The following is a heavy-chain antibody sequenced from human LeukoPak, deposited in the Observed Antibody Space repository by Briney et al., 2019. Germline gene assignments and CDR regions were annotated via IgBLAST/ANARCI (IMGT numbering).Heavy chain of an antibody. V-gene: IGHV1-18*04. CDR1: GYTFTGYY. Sequence: ASVKVSCKASGYTFTGYYMHWVRQAPGQGLEWMGWISAYNGNTNYAQKLQGRVTMTTDTSTSTAYMELRSLRSDDTAVYYCARDHLGAAAAASYMDVWGKGTTVTVSS. CDR2: ISAYNGNT. D-gene: IGHD6-13*01. CDR3: ARDHLGAAAAASYMDV. J-gene: IGHJ6*03.